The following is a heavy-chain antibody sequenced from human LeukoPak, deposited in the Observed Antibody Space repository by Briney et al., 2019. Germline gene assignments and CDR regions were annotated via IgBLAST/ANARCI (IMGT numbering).Heavy chain of an antibody. CDR3: ARLGYYDSSGS. J-gene: IGHJ5*02. Sequence: SETLSLTCAVSGGSISSSNWWSWVRQPPGKGLEWIGEIYHSGSTNYNLSLKSRVTISVDKSKNQFSPKLSSVTAADTAVYYCARLGYYDSSGSWGQGTLVTVSS. CDR2: IYHSGST. D-gene: IGHD3-22*01. CDR1: GGSISSSNW. V-gene: IGHV4-4*02.